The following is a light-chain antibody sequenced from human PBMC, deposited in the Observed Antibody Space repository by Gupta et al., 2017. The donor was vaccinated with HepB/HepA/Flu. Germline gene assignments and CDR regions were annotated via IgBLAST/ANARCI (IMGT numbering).Light chain of an antibody. J-gene: IGKJ4*02. CDR3: QQENSSPRT. Sequence: EIVLTQSPGTLSLSPGERATLSCRASQSVSRSYLAWYQQKPGQAPRLLIYGASSRATGIPDRFSGSGSGTDFTLTISRLEPEDFAVYFCQQENSSPRTFGEGTKVEIK. V-gene: IGKV3-20*01. CDR1: QSVSRSY. CDR2: GAS.